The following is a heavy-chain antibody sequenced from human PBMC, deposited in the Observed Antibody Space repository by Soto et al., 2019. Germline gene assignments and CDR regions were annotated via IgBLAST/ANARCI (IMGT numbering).Heavy chain of an antibody. Sequence: QVQLVQSGAEVKKPGSSVKVSCKASGGTFSSYTISWVRQSPGQGLEWMGRIIPILGIANYAQKFQGRVTITADKSTITAYMELSSLRSEDTAMYYCARVTVRDYYGMDVWRQGTTVTVSS. J-gene: IGHJ6*02. CDR1: GGTFSSYT. CDR2: IIPILGIA. CDR3: ARVTVRDYYGMDV. V-gene: IGHV1-69*02. D-gene: IGHD1-1*01.